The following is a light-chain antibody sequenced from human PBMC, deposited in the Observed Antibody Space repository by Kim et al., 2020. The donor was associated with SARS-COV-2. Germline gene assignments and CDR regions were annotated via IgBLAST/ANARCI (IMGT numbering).Light chain of an antibody. V-gene: IGKV1-6*01. CDR2: LTS. CDR3: LQDYDVPWT. Sequence: AIQVTQSPSSLSASVGDTVTITCRASQGIGRDLAWYQQKPGTAPTLLIFLTSKLHTGVPSRFSGSSSGADFTLTITSLQPEDFATYYCLQDYDVPWTFGQGTKVDIK. J-gene: IGKJ1*01. CDR1: QGIGRD.